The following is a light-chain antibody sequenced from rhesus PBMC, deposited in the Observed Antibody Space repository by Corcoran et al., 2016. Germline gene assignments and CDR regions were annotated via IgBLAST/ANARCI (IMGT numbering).Light chain of an antibody. Sequence: DIQMTQSPSSLSASVGDRVIITCRASQDITTSFNWYQQKPGKSPKRLIYKTSSLESGVPSRFSGSGSGTDFTLTISRLQPEDFATYYCLQYNTDPPTFGKGTRVEIK. J-gene: IGKJ1*01. CDR2: KTS. V-gene: IGKV1-43*02. CDR1: QDITTS. CDR3: LQYNTDPPT.